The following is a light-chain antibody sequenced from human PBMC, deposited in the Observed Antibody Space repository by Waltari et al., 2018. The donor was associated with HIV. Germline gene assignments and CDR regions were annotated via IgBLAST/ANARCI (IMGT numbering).Light chain of an antibody. Sequence: DIQLTQSPSFLSASVGDRVTITCRASQDINNHLAWYHQKPGKAPKRLIFAASTLQSGVPSRFSGSASGTEFTLTISSLQPEDFATYYCQQLNIFPLTFGGGTKVDIK. J-gene: IGKJ4*01. CDR2: AAS. V-gene: IGKV1-9*01. CDR1: QDINNH. CDR3: QQLNIFPLT.